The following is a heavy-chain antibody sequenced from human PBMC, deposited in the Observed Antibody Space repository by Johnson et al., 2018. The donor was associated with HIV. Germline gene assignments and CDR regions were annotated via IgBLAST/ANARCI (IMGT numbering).Heavy chain of an antibody. J-gene: IGHJ3*02. V-gene: IGHV3-7*01. Sequence: VQLVESGGGLVQPGGSPRLSCAASGLTFSSYWMSWVRQAPGKGLEWVANIKQDGSEKYYVDSVKGRLTISRDNAKNSLYLQMNSLRAEDTAVYYCARDGPWLQSQRDAFDIWGQGTMVTVSS. CDR3: ARDGPWLQSQRDAFDI. CDR1: GLTFSSYW. D-gene: IGHD5-24*01. CDR2: IKQDGSEK.